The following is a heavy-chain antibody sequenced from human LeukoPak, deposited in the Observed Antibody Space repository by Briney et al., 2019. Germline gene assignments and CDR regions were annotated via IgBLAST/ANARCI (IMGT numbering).Heavy chain of an antibody. V-gene: IGHV1-18*01. Sequence: ASVKVSCKASGYTFTSYGISWVRQAPGQGLEWMGWISAYNGNTNYAQKLQGRVTMTTDTSTSTAYMELRSLRSDDTAVYYCAAADRYCSGGSCYWWFDPWGQGTLVTVSS. CDR2: ISAYNGNT. J-gene: IGHJ5*02. D-gene: IGHD2-15*01. CDR3: AAADRYCSGGSCYWWFDP. CDR1: GYTFTSYG.